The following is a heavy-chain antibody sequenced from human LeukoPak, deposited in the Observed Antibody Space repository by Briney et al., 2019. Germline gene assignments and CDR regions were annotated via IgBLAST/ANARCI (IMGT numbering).Heavy chain of an antibody. Sequence: SQTLSLTRAISGDSVSTNSAAWSWIRQSPSRGLEWLGRTYYRSRWYNDYAVSVKSRITIKSDTSKNQFSLQLNSVTPEDTAVYYCARDRDLGNYYDGMVVWGQGTTVTVSS. CDR3: ARDRDLGNYYDGMVV. J-gene: IGHJ6*02. V-gene: IGHV6-1*01. D-gene: IGHD7-27*01. CDR1: GDSVSTNSAA. CDR2: TYYRSRWYN.